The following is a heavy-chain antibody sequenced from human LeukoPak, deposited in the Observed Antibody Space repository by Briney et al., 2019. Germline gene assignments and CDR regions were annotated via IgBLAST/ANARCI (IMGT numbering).Heavy chain of an antibody. Sequence: ASVKVSCKASGYTFTGYYMHWVRQAPGQGLEWMGLINPNSGGTNYAQKFQGRVTMTRDTSISTAYMELSRLRSDDTAVYYCARDDIGYYYYYGMDVWGQGTTVTVSS. J-gene: IGHJ6*02. V-gene: IGHV1-2*02. CDR3: ARDDIGYYYYYGMDV. CDR1: GYTFTGYY. CDR2: INPNSGGT.